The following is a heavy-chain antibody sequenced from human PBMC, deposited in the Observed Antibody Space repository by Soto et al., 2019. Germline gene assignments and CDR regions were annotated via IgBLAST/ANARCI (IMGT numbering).Heavy chain of an antibody. D-gene: IGHD6-13*01. J-gene: IGHJ3*02. V-gene: IGHV2-70*11. CDR2: IDWDDDK. CDR3: ARGPQQLANAFDI. Sequence: GSGPTLVNPTQTLTLTCTFPGFSLSTSGMCVSWIRQPPGKALEWLARIDWDDDKYYSTSLKTRLTISKDTSKNQVVLTMTNMEPVDTATYYCARGPQQLANAFDIWGQGIMVTLSS. CDR1: GFSLSTSGMC.